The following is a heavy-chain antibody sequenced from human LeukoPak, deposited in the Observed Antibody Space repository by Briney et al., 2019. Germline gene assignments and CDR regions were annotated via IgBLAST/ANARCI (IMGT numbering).Heavy chain of an antibody. Sequence: VGSLRLSCAAPGFTFSSYAMSWVRQAPGKGLEWVSAISGSGGSTYYADSVKGRFTISRDNSKNTLYLQMNSLRAEDTAVYYCAKHIVVVVAATPFLVSWGQGTLVTVSS. CDR1: GFTFSSYA. CDR3: AKHIVVVVAATPFLVS. J-gene: IGHJ5*02. V-gene: IGHV3-23*01. CDR2: ISGSGGST. D-gene: IGHD2-15*01.